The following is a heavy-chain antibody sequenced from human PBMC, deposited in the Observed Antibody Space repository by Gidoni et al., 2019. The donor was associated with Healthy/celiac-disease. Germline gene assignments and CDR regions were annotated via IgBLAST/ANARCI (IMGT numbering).Heavy chain of an antibody. V-gene: IGHV1-69*01. CDR3: AREFSSGWRKYDAFDI. Sequence: QVELVQSGAEVKKPGTSVKVSCQASAGTCSSYAISWVRQAPGQGLEWMGGIIPIFGTANYAQKFQGRVTITADESTSTAYMELSSLRSEDTAVYYCAREFSSGWRKYDAFDIWGQGTMVTVSS. J-gene: IGHJ3*02. CDR1: AGTCSSYA. D-gene: IGHD6-19*01. CDR2: IIPIFGTA.